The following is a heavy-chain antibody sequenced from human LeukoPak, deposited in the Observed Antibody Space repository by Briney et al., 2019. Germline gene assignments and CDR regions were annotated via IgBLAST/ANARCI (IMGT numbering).Heavy chain of an antibody. CDR2: ISYDGSNK. Sequence: GGSLRLSCAASGFTFSSYAMHWVRQAPGKGLEWVAVISYDGSNKYCADSVKGRFTISRDNSKNTLYLQMNSLRAEDTAVYYCARHWLYYYDSSGPVDYWGQGTLVTVSS. J-gene: IGHJ4*02. V-gene: IGHV3-30*04. D-gene: IGHD3-22*01. CDR3: ARHWLYYYDSSGPVDY. CDR1: GFTFSSYA.